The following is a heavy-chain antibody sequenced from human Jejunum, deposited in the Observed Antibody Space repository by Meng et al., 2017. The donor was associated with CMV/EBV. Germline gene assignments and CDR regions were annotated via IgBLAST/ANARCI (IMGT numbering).Heavy chain of an antibody. Sequence: CKASESTFSNPATGWVRQAPGQGLEWRGNIIPVFDRTSYAKKFQGRVTITADRSTNTAYMELSSLRSDDTAIYYCAGGVGGTIDYWGQGTLVTVSS. J-gene: IGHJ4*02. D-gene: IGHD1-26*01. CDR3: AGGVGGTIDY. CDR1: ESTFSNPA. V-gene: IGHV1-69*04. CDR2: IIPVFDRT.